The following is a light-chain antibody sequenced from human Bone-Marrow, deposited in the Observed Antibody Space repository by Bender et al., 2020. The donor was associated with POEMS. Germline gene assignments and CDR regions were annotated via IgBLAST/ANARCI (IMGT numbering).Light chain of an antibody. J-gene: IGLJ1*01. Sequence: QSVLTQPPSVSGAPGQRVTISCTGSRSNIGAGFDVHWYQQFPGKAPKLLIYGNIHRPSGVPERFSGSNSGASASLAITGLQTEDEADYFCQSYDSSLSGPYVFGSGTKVTVL. CDR1: RSNIGAGFD. CDR2: GNI. V-gene: IGLV1-40*01. CDR3: QSYDSSLSGPYV.